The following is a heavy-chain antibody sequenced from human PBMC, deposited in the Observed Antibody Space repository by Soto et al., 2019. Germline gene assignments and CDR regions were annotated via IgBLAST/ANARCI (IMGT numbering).Heavy chain of an antibody. CDR1: GFTFSSYG. Sequence: QVQLVESGGGVVQPGRSLRLSCAASGFTFSSYGMHWVRQAPGQGLEWVAVISYDGSNKYYADSVKGRFTISRDNSKNTLYLQMHSLRAEDTAVYYCAKDLSSIWSRPCDYWGQGTLVTVPS. D-gene: IGHD6-13*01. J-gene: IGHJ4*02. CDR3: AKDLSSIWSRPCDY. CDR2: ISYDGSNK. V-gene: IGHV3-30*18.